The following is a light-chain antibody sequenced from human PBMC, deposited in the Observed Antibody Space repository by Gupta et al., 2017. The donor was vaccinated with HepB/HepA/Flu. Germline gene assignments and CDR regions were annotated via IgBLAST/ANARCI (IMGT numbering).Light chain of an antibody. V-gene: IGLV3-1*01. Sequence: SYELTLTPPVSVSPGQTASIPCSGDTLGDKYACWYQQKPGQYPVLVIYQDSKRPSGLPERFSGSNSGHTATLTISGTQAMDEADYYFQAWDSSTVVFGGGTKLTVL. CDR1: TLGDKY. CDR3: QAWDSSTVV. CDR2: QDS. J-gene: IGLJ2*01.